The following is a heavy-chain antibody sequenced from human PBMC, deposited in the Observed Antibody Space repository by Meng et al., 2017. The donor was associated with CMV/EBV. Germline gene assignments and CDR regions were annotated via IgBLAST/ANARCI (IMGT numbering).Heavy chain of an antibody. CDR2: ISWDGGST. D-gene: IGHD7-27*01. CDR3: AKDMGNPRGYYYGMDV. Sequence: GESLKISCAASGFTFDDYTMHWVRQAPGKGLEWDSLISWDGGSTYYADSVKGRFTISRDNSKNSLYLQMNSLRTEDTALYYCAKDMGNPRGYYYGMDVWGQGTTVTVSS. CDR1: GFTFDDYT. V-gene: IGHV3-43*01. J-gene: IGHJ6*02.